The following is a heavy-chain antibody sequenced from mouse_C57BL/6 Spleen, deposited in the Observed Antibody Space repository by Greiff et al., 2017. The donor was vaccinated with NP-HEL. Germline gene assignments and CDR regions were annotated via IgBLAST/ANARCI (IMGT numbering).Heavy chain of an antibody. V-gene: IGHV1-64*01. J-gene: IGHJ2*01. Sequence: VQLQQSGAELVKPGASVKLSCKASGYTFTSYWMHWVKQRPGQGLEWIGMIHPNSGSTNYNEKFKSKATLTVDKSSSTAYMQLSSLTSEDSAVYYCAREDYGSLDYWGQGTTLTVSS. CDR3: AREDYGSLDY. D-gene: IGHD1-1*01. CDR2: IHPNSGST. CDR1: GYTFTSYW.